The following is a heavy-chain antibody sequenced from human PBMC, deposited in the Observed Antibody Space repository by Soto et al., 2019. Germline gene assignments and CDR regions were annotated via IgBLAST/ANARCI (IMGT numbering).Heavy chain of an antibody. J-gene: IGHJ5*02. CDR1: GFTFTTYA. Sequence: ELQLLESGGGLVQPGGSLRLSCAASGFTFTTYAMSWVRQAPGRGLEWVSAITGSGGGTYYADSVMGQFTISRDNAMHTLHLQRNSLRAEDTAVYYCARAGGYCGGGSCYPNWFGPWGQGTMVTVAS. CDR3: ARAGGYCGGGSCYPNWFGP. D-gene: IGHD2-15*01. V-gene: IGHV3-23*01. CDR2: ITGSGGGT.